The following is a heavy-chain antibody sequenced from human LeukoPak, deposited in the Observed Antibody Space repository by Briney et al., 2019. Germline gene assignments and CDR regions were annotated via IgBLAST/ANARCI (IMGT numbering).Heavy chain of an antibody. Sequence: SETLSLTCAVYGGSFSGYYWSWIRQPPGKGLEWIGEINHSGSTNYNPSLKSRVTISVDTSKNQFSLKLNSVTAADTAVYYCASMTTVTKAFDPWGQGTLVTVSS. J-gene: IGHJ5*02. D-gene: IGHD4-17*01. CDR2: INHSGST. CDR1: GGSFSGYY. V-gene: IGHV4-34*01. CDR3: ASMTTVTKAFDP.